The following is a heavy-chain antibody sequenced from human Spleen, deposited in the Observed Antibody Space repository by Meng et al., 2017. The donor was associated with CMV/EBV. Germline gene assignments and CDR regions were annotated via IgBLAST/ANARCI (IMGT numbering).Heavy chain of an antibody. V-gene: IGHV3-30*09. Sequence: GESLKISCAASGFNFNTYALHWVRQAPGRGLEGVAGISYDGTNKYYADSVRGRFAVSRDSSKNTIHLKLSSLRGEDTALYYCAKTLFLFVPLWSAFDYWGKGTPVTVSS. J-gene: IGHJ4*02. CDR1: GFNFNTYA. D-gene: IGHD2-21*01. CDR3: AKTLFLFVPLWSAFDY. CDR2: ISYDGTNK.